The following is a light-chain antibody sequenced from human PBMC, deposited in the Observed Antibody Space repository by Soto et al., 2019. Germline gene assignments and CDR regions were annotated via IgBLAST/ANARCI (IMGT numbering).Light chain of an antibody. V-gene: IGKV3-15*01. J-gene: IGKJ3*01. Sequence: EIVMTQSPATLSVSPGERATLSCRVSQTVSSNLAWYQQKPGQPPRLLIYGTSSRATGTPARFSGSGSGTEFTLTINNLQSEDFAVYHCQHYDNWPFFGPGTKVEIK. CDR3: QHYDNWPF. CDR2: GTS. CDR1: QTVSSN.